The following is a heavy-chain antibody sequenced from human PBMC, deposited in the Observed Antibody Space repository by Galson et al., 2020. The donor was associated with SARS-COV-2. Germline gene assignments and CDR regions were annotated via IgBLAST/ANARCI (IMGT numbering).Heavy chain of an antibody. J-gene: IGHJ4*02. CDR3: ARTISGYDFFDY. CDR1: GFTFSSYG. D-gene: IGHD5-12*01. CDR2: ISYDGSNK. V-gene: IGHV3-30*03. Sequence: QAGGSLRLSCAASGFTFSSYGMHWVRQAPGKGLEWVAVISYDGSNKYYADSVKGRFTISRDNSKNTLYLQMNSLRAEDTAVYYCARTISGYDFFDYWGQGTLVTVSS.